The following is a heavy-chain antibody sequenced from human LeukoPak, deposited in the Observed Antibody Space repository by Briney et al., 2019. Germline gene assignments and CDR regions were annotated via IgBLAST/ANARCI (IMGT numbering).Heavy chain of an antibody. CDR2: ISGSGTST. Sequence: GGSLRLSCAASGFTFSSYAMRWVRQAPGTGLGWVSGISGSGTSTYHADSVKGRFTISIDNSKNTLYLQMNSLRAEDTAVYYCARDRVYAWGSRYAFGIWGGGTMVAVSS. D-gene: IGHD3-10*01. J-gene: IGHJ3*02. V-gene: IGHV3-23*01. CDR1: GFTFSSYA. CDR3: ARDRVYAWGSRYAFGI.